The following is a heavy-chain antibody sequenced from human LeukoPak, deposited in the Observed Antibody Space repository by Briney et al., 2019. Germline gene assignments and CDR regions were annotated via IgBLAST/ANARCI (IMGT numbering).Heavy chain of an antibody. CDR2: IHHSDGT. CDR3: ARDYGSNY. J-gene: IGHJ4*02. CDR1: GGSISSGYW. V-gene: IGHV4-4*02. Sequence: SGTLSLTCVVSGGSISSGYWWSWVRQPPGKGLEWIGEIHHSDGTNYNPSLKSRVTISVDRSKNQFSLKLSSVTAADTAVYYCARDYGSNYWGQGTLVTVSS. D-gene: IGHD3-10*01.